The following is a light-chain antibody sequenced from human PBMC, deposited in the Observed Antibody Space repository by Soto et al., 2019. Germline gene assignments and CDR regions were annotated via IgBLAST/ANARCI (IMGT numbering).Light chain of an antibody. V-gene: IGKV3-11*01. CDR1: QSVSSY. Sequence: EIVLTQSPATLSLSPGERATLSCRASQSVSSYLAWYQQKPGQAPRLLIYDASNRATGIPVRFSGSGSGTDLTLTISSLEPEDFAIYYCQHRSVWPITFGQGTLLEIK. CDR3: QHRSVWPIT. CDR2: DAS. J-gene: IGKJ5*01.